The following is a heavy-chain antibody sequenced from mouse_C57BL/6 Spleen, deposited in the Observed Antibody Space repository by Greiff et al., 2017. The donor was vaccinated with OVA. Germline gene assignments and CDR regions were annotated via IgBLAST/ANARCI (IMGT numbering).Heavy chain of an antibody. CDR2: FYPGDGDT. J-gene: IGHJ1*03. CDR3: ARSLLLRPWYFDV. CDR1: GYAFSSYW. V-gene: IGHV1-80*01. Sequence: QVQLQQSGAELVKPGASVKISCKASGYAFSSYWMNWVKQRPGRGLEGIGQFYPGDGDTKYNGKFKGKATLTADKSSSTAYMQLSSLTSEDSAVYFCARSLLLRPWYFDVWGTGTTVTVSS. D-gene: IGHD1-1*01.